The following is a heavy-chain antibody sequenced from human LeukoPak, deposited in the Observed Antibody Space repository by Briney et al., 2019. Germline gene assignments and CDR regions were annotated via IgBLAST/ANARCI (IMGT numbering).Heavy chain of an antibody. CDR3: ARLKMGAYFDL. J-gene: IGHJ2*01. D-gene: IGHD3-16*01. V-gene: IGHV4-59*08. Sequence: SETLSLTCPVSAASITTYYWSWIRQPPGKGLEWVGYIFYTGDTSYSPSLKGRVTISLVTSKNQFSLNLRSVTAADTAVYYCARLKMGAYFDLWGRGTLVTVSS. CDR2: IFYTGDT. CDR1: AASITTYY.